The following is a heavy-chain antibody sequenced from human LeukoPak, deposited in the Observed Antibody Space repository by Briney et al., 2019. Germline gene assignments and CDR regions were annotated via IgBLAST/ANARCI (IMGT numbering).Heavy chain of an antibody. J-gene: IGHJ6*03. Sequence: SETLSLTCAVYGGSFSGYYWSWIRQPPGKGLEWIGEINHSGSTNYNPSLKSRVTISVDTSKNQFSLKLSSVTAADTAVYYCARGRSYGNYYYYYYMDVWGKGTTVTVSS. CDR1: GGSFSGYY. CDR2: INHSGST. D-gene: IGHD5-18*01. V-gene: IGHV4-34*01. CDR3: ARGRSYGNYYYYYYMDV.